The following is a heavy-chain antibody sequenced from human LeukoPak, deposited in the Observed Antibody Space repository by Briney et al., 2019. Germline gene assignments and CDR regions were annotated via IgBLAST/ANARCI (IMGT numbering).Heavy chain of an antibody. J-gene: IGHJ5*02. V-gene: IGHV4-59*08. Sequence: SETLSLTCTVSGGSISSYYWSWIRQPPGKGLEWIGYIYYSGSTNYNPSLKSRVTISVDTSKNQFSLKLSSVTAADTAVYYCARAGGNTIFGVVIMGDNWFDPWGQGTLVTVSS. CDR3: ARAGGNTIFGVVIMGDNWFDP. CDR1: GGSISSYY. CDR2: IYYSGST. D-gene: IGHD3-3*01.